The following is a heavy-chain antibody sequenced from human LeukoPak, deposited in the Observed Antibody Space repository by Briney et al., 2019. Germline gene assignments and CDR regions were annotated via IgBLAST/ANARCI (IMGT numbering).Heavy chain of an antibody. D-gene: IGHD1-26*01. Sequence: GGSLRLSCAASGFTFSNYDMNWVRQAPGKGLEWVSYISSGGGTIYYADSVKGRFTISRDNAKNSLFLQMNSLSADDTAISYCARGRVGTTTPFDYRGHGTLVTVSS. V-gene: IGHV3-48*03. J-gene: IGHJ4*01. CDR2: ISSGGGTI. CDR3: ARGRVGTTTPFDY. CDR1: GFTFSNYD.